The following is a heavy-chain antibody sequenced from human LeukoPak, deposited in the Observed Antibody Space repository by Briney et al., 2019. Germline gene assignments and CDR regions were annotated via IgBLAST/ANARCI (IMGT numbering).Heavy chain of an antibody. Sequence: ASAKVSCKDSGYTLTELSMHWVRQAPGIGLEWMGGFDPEDGETIYAQKFQGRVTMTEDTSTDTAYMELSSLRSEDTAVYYCATSIRGYFHFDYWGQGTLVTVSS. D-gene: IGHD3-22*01. J-gene: IGHJ4*02. CDR3: ATSIRGYFHFDY. CDR1: GYTLTELS. V-gene: IGHV1-24*01. CDR2: FDPEDGET.